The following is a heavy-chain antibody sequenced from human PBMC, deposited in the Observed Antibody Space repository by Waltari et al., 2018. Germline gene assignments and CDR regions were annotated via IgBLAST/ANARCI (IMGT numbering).Heavy chain of an antibody. Sequence: QVQLVQSGAEVKKPGASVKVSCKASGYIFTSYDINWVRQATGQGLEWMGWMNANSGHTGYAQTFQGRITLTMNTSISTAYMELSSLRSDDTAVYYCARPQTISTSWLASWGQGTLVTV. D-gene: IGHD2-2*01. V-gene: IGHV1-8*02. CDR3: ARPQTISTSWLAS. CDR2: MNANSGHT. CDR1: GYIFTSYD. J-gene: IGHJ5*01.